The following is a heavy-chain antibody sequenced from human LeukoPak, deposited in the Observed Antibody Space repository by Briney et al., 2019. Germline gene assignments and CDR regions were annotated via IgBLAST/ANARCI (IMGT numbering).Heavy chain of an antibody. V-gene: IGHV3-23*01. CDR1: GFTFSSYG. Sequence: GSLRLSCAASGFTFSSYGMSWVRQAPGKGLEWVSGISGSGSDGSTYYADSVKGRFTISRDNSKNTLYLQMNSLRAEDTAVYYCASSHDYGDGPSYWGQGTLVTVSS. D-gene: IGHD4-17*01. CDR2: ISGSGSDGST. CDR3: ASSHDYGDGPSY. J-gene: IGHJ4*02.